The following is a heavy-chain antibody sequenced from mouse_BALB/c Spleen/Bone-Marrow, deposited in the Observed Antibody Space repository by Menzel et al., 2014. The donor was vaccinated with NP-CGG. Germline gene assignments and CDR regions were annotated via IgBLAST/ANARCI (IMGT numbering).Heavy chain of an antibody. CDR1: GYTFSNYW. Sequence: VQLQQSGAELMKPGAPVKISCKATGYTFSNYWIEWIKQRPGHGLEWIGEILTGSGSTDYNENFKVKATFTADTSSNTAYMQLNSLTSEDSAVYYCARVIYWYFDVWGAGTTVPISS. J-gene: IGHJ1*01. CDR2: ILTGSGST. V-gene: IGHV1-9*01. CDR3: ARVIYWYFDV.